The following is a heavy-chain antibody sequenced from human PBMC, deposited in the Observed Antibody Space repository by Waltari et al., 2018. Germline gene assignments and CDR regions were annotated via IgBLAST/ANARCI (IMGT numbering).Heavy chain of an antibody. J-gene: IGHJ4*02. V-gene: IGHV2-70*15. CDR2: VDWDDDK. CDR1: GFSLSTSGMC. CDR3: ARILVNSAFHTTIDS. D-gene: IGHD2-2*01. Sequence: QVTLRESGPALVKPTQTLTLTCTFSGFSLSTSGMCVSWIRQPPGKALEWLARVDWDDDKYYSTALKTRLTVSKDTCKSQVVRTMTYMDPMDTATYYCARILVNSAFHTTIDSWGQGTLVTVSS.